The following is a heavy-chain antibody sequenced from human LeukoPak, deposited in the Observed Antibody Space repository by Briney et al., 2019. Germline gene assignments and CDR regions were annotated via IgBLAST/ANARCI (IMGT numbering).Heavy chain of an antibody. CDR2: IYSSGSA. CDR3: AREASVADNWFDP. V-gene: IGHV4-59*12. Sequence: PSETLSLTCTVSGGSISRYYWNWIRQPPGKGLEWIGYIYSSGSANYNPSLRSRVTISVDTSKSRFSLKLSSVTAADTAVYYCAREASVADNWFDPWGQGTLVTVSS. D-gene: IGHD6-19*01. J-gene: IGHJ5*02. CDR1: GGSISRYY.